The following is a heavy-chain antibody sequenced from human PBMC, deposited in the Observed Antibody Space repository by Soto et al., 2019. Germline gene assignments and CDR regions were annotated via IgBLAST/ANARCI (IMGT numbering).Heavy chain of an antibody. CDR3: AKDPLYARGNWFDP. Sequence: EVQLLESGGGLVQPGGSLRLSCVASGFTFSSYAMNWVRQAPGKGLEWVSTINSNGASTFYADSVKGRFTISRDNSKSTLYLQMNSLRAEDTAMYYCAKDPLYARGNWFDPWGQGILVTVSS. D-gene: IGHD4-17*01. CDR2: INSNGAST. J-gene: IGHJ5*02. CDR1: GFTFSSYA. V-gene: IGHV3-23*01.